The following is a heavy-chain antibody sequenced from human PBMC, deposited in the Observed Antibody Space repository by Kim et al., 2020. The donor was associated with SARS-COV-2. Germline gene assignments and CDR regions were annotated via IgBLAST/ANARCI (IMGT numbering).Heavy chain of an antibody. CDR3: ARVPGGAGIAVEDYFDY. J-gene: IGHJ4*02. Sequence: VKGRFSISRDNSKNTLYLQIKGLRGKDTAVYYCARVPGGAGIAVEDYFDYWGQGTLVTVSS. V-gene: IGHV3-30*01. D-gene: IGHD6-19*01.